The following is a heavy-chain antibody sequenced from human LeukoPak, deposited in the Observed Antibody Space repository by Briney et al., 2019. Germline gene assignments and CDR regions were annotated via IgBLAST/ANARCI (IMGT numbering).Heavy chain of an antibody. CDR3: AKWEGYCSGGSCYGRFDY. CDR2: FNSDGSST. Sequence: GGSLRLSCAASGFTFSSYWMHWVRQAPGKGLVWVSRFNSDGSSTAYADSVKGRFTISRDNAKNTLYLQMNSLRAEDTAVYYCAKWEGYCSGGSCYGRFDYWGQGTLVTVSS. CDR1: GFTFSSYW. J-gene: IGHJ4*02. V-gene: IGHV3-74*01. D-gene: IGHD2-15*01.